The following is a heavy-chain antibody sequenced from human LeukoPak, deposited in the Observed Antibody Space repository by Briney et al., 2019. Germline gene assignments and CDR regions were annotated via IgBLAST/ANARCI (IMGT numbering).Heavy chain of an antibody. CDR3: ARDRQSITMIVVVTGAFDI. Sequence: SVKVSCKASGGTFSSYAISWVRQAPGQGLEWMGRIIPILGIANYAQKFQGRVTITADKSTSTAYMELSSLRSEDTAVYYCARDRQSITMIVVVTGAFDIWGQGTMVTVPS. V-gene: IGHV1-69*04. CDR2: IIPILGIA. D-gene: IGHD3-22*01. CDR1: GGTFSSYA. J-gene: IGHJ3*02.